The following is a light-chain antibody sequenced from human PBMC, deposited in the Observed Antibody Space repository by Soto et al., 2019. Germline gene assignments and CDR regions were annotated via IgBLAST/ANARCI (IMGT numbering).Light chain of an antibody. V-gene: IGKV3-20*01. J-gene: IGKJ4*01. CDR3: QQYSSAPLT. CDR2: AAS. CDR1: QSVSSSY. Sequence: EIVLTQSPGTLSLSPGERATLSCRASQSVSSSYLAWYQQKPGQAPMLLIYAASIRATGIPDRFSGSGSGTDLTLTISSIEPEDVAVYYCQQYSSAPLTFGGGTKVEI.